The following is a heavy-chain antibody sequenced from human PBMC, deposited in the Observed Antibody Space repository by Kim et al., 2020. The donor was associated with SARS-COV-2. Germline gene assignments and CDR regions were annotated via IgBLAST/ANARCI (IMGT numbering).Heavy chain of an antibody. CDR1: GGSISSSSYY. J-gene: IGHJ4*02. CDR2: IYYSGST. Sequence: SETLSLTCTVSGGSISSSSYYWGWIRQPPGKGLEWIGSIYYSGSTYYNPSLKSRVTISVDTSKNQFSLKLSSVTAADTAVYYCAIAIKYYYATGFDYWGQGTLVTVS. V-gene: IGHV4-39*07. CDR3: AIAIKYYYATGFDY. D-gene: IGHD3-10*01.